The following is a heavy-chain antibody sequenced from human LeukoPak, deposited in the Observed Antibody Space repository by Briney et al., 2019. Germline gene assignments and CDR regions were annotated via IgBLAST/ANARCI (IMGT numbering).Heavy chain of an antibody. Sequence: PSQTLSLTCTVSGASISSGAYYWTWIRQHPEKGLEWIGYIYYTGHTYYNPSPQSRLTMSVDASKNQFSLKISSVTAADTAVYYCAGEGRGYGFMDVWGEGTTVSVSS. CDR3: AGEGRGYGFMDV. CDR1: GASISSGAYY. CDR2: IYYTGHT. J-gene: IGHJ6*03. V-gene: IGHV4-31*03. D-gene: IGHD5-12*01.